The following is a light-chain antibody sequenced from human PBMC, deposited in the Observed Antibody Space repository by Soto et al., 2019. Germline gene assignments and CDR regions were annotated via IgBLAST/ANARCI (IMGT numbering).Light chain of an antibody. Sequence: SYELTQAPSVSVTPGQTARITCGGNSIESKSVHWYQQKPGQAPVLVVYDISDRPSGIPERFSGFNSKNTATLTISRVEAGDEADYYCQVWDSSSDPYVFGSGTKLTVL. CDR3: QVWDSSSDPYV. CDR2: DIS. V-gene: IGLV3-21*02. J-gene: IGLJ1*01. CDR1: SIESKS.